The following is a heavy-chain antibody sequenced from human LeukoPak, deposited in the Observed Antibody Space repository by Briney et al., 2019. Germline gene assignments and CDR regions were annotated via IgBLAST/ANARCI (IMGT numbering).Heavy chain of an antibody. Sequence: GSLGLSCAASGFTFPDYGMSWVRLAPGKGLEWVSGVDLNGGSTHYADSVKGRFTISRDNAKNSLYLQMNTLRAEDTALYYCARLFNFYGSGTYYPFDSWGQGALVTVSS. D-gene: IGHD3-10*01. CDR1: GFTFPDYG. J-gene: IGHJ4*02. CDR2: VDLNGGST. V-gene: IGHV3-20*04. CDR3: ARLFNFYGSGTYYPFDS.